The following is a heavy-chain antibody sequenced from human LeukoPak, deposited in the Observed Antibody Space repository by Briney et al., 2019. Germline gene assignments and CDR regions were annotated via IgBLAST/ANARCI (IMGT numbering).Heavy chain of an antibody. J-gene: IGHJ5*02. CDR1: GYTFANYD. D-gene: IGHD4-17*01. CDR2: MNPHSGNT. Sequence: GASVKVSCKASGYTFANYDINWVRQASGQGLEWMGWMNPHSGNTGYAQNFQGRVTMTRNTSISTANMELRSLRSEDTAVYYCARLSSHYGDYKVDPWGQGTLVTVSS. CDR3: ARLSSHYGDYKVDP. V-gene: IGHV1-8*01.